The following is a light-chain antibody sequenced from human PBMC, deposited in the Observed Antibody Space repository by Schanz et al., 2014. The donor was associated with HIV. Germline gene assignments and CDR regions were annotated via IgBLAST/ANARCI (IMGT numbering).Light chain of an antibody. CDR3: QQYGSSLIFT. Sequence: EIVMTQSPATLSVSPGERATLSCRASQSLGGNLAWFQHQAGQAPRLLIYGASTRATGIPYRFSGSGSGTEYTLTISRLEPEDVAVYYCQQYGSSLIFTFGPGTKVDIK. CDR1: QSLGGN. J-gene: IGKJ3*01. V-gene: IGKV3-20*01. CDR2: GAS.